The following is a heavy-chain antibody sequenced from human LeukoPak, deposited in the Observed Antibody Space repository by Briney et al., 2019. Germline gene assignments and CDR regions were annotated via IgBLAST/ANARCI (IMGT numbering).Heavy chain of an antibody. CDR2: INKDGSDK. Sequence: GGSLRLSCAASGFTSNMYWMTWVRQAPGEGLESVAYINKDGSDKYYVDSVKGRFTVSRDNAKNSLYLQMNSLRAEDTAVYYCARDAGYGGNSDYWGQGTLVTVSS. V-gene: IGHV3-7*01. CDR1: GFTSNMYW. CDR3: ARDAGYGGNSDY. D-gene: IGHD4-23*01. J-gene: IGHJ4*02.